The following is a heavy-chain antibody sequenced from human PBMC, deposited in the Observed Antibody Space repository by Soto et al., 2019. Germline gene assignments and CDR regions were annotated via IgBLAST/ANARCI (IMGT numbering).Heavy chain of an antibody. CDR3: ARDHKQQLFFDY. J-gene: IGHJ4*02. V-gene: IGHV4-31*03. CDR1: GGSISSGGYY. D-gene: IGHD6-13*01. CDR2: IYNSGST. Sequence: QVQLQESGQGLVKPSQTLSLTCTVSGGSISSGGYYWSWIRQHPGKGLEWIGYIYNSGSTYYNPSLKSRVTISVDTSKNQFSLKLSSVTAADTAVYYCARDHKQQLFFDYWGQGTLVTVSS.